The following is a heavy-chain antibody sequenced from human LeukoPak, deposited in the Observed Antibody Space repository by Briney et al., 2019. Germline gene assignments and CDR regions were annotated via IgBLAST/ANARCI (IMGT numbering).Heavy chain of an antibody. CDR1: GFTFSSYS. CDR3: ARDRIVVVPAAHYFDY. J-gene: IGHJ4*02. Sequence: KPGGSLRPSCAASGFTFSSYSMNWVRQAPGKGLEWVSSISSSSSYIYYADSVKGRFTISRDNAKNSLYLQMNSLRAEDTAVYYCARDRIVVVPAAHYFDYWGQGTLVTVSS. D-gene: IGHD2-2*01. V-gene: IGHV3-21*01. CDR2: ISSSSSYI.